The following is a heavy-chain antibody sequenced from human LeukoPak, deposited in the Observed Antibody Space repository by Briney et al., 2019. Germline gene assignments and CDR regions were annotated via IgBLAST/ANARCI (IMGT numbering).Heavy chain of an antibody. V-gene: IGHV3-23*01. D-gene: IGHD6-13*01. J-gene: IGHJ4*02. CDR2: ISGTGDST. Sequence: GGSLRLSCASSGFTFSSYVMTWVRQAPGKGLEWVSGISGTGDSTYYADSVKGRFTISRDNSKNTVYLQMNSLRVEDAAVYYCAKGSSAVGGGLHADYWGQGTLVTVSS. CDR3: AKGSSAVGGGLHADY. CDR1: GFTFSSYV.